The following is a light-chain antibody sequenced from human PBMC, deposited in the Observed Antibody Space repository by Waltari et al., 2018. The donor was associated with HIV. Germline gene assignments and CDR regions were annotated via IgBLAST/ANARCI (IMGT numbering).Light chain of an antibody. CDR3: QVWDSSSDHPVV. Sequence: SYVLTQPPSVSVAPGQTARITCGGKNIGSKSVHWYQQKPGQAPVLVVHDDSDRPSGIPERFSGSNSANTATLTISRVEAGDEADYYCQVWDSSSDHPVVFGGGTKLTVL. CDR2: DDS. CDR1: NIGSKS. V-gene: IGLV3-21*02. J-gene: IGLJ2*01.